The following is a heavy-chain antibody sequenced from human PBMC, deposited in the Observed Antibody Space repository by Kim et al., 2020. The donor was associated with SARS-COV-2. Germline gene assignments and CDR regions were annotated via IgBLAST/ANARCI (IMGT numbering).Heavy chain of an antibody. CDR3: ARIEINYSSSADAFD. CDR2: IRNKANSYTT. D-gene: IGHD6-6*01. CDR1: PFTFSAHY. J-gene: IGHJ3*02. V-gene: IGHV3-72*01. Sequence: GGSLRLSCAASPFTFSAHYIPWARQAPGKGLEWVGRIRNKANSYTTQYAASVKGRFTISRDDSKNSLYLQMNSLKTEDTAVYYCARIEINYSSSADAFD.